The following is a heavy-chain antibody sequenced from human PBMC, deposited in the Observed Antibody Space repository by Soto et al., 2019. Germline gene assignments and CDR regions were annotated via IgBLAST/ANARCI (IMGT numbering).Heavy chain of an antibody. J-gene: IGHJ4*02. CDR3: AKDGNDYVWGSYPH. D-gene: IGHD3-16*02. Sequence: WGSLRLSCAASGFTFISYGIHLFRHSPVKGLEWVAVISYDGSNKYYADSVKGRFTISRDNSKNTLYLQMNSLRAEDTAVYCCAKDGNDYVWGSYPHWGQGTLVTVSS. CDR1: GFTFISYG. CDR2: ISYDGSNK. V-gene: IGHV3-30*18.